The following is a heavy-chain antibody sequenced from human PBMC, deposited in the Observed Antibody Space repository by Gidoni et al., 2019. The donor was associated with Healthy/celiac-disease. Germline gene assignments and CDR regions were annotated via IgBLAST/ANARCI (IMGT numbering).Heavy chain of an antibody. Sequence: QVQLQQWGAGLLKPSETLSLTCAVYGGSFSGYYWCWIRQPPGKGLEWIGEINHSGSTNYNPSLKSRVTISVDTSKNQFSLKLSSVTAADTAVYYCARRGEVDTAMVYWGQGTLVTVSS. CDR1: GGSFSGYY. CDR2: INHSGST. CDR3: ARRGEVDTAMVY. D-gene: IGHD5-18*01. J-gene: IGHJ4*02. V-gene: IGHV4-34*01.